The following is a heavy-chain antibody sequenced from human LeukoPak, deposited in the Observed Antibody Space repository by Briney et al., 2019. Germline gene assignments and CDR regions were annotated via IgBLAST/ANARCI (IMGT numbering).Heavy chain of an antibody. CDR2: ISGSGDNT. CDR3: AKIRWSSIQNWFDP. Sequence: GGSLRLSCAASGLILSSYGMSWVRQAPGKGPEWVSVISGSGDNTYYGDSVKGRFTISRDNSKNTLYLQMSSMRADDTAVYYCAKIRWSSIQNWFDPWGQGALVIVSS. D-gene: IGHD4-23*01. J-gene: IGHJ5*02. CDR1: GLILSSYG. V-gene: IGHV3-23*01.